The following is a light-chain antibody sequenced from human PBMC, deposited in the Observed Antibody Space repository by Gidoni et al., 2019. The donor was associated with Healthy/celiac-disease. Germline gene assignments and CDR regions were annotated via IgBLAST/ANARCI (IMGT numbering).Light chain of an antibody. J-gene: IGLJ3*02. CDR3: QSADSSGTYRV. V-gene: IGLV3-25*02. Sequence: SYELTQPPSGPVSPGQTARITCSGDALPKQYAYWYQQKPGQAPVLVLYKDSERPPGIPERFSGSSSGTTVTLTISGVQAEDEADYYCQSADSSGTYRVFGGGTKLTV. CDR2: KDS. CDR1: ALPKQY.